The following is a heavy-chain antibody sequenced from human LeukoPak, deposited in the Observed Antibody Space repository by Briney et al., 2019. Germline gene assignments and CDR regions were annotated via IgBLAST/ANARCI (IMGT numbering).Heavy chain of an antibody. D-gene: IGHD6-6*01. Sequence: GGSLRLSCAASGFTFSSYAMHWVRQAPGKGLEWVAVISYDGSNKYYADSVKGRFTISRDNSKNTLYLQMSSLRAEDTAVCYCARDPGKQLAPVYYYYGMDVWGQGTTVTVSS. CDR3: ARDPGKQLAPVYYYYGMDV. CDR2: ISYDGSNK. J-gene: IGHJ6*02. CDR1: GFTFSSYA. V-gene: IGHV3-30-3*01.